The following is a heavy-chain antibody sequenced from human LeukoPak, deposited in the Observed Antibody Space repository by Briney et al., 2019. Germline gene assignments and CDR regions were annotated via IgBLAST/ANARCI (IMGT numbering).Heavy chain of an antibody. D-gene: IGHD2-2*01. CDR1: GYSISSGYY. Sequence: SETLSLTCTVSGYSISSGYYWGWIRQPPGKGLEWIGSIYHSGSTYYNPSLKSRVTISVDTSKNQLSLKLSSVTAADTAVYYCARTGYCSSTGCYRPPNLFDYWGQGTLVTVSS. CDR3: ARTGYCSSTGCYRPPNLFDY. J-gene: IGHJ4*02. V-gene: IGHV4-38-2*02. CDR2: IYHSGST.